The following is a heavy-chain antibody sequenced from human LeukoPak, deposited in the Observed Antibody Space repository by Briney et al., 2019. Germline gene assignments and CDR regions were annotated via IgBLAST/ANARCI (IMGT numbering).Heavy chain of an antibody. CDR1: GYTFTSYG. J-gene: IGHJ3*02. CDR3: ARDSKSTADAFDI. D-gene: IGHD5/OR15-5a*01. V-gene: IGHV1-18*01. Sequence: GASVKVSCKASGYTFTSYGISWVRQAPGQGLEWMGWISAYNGYTNYAQKLQGRVTITTDTSTSTAYMELRRLRSDDTAMYYCARDSKSTADAFDIWGQGTMVTVSS. CDR2: ISAYNGYT.